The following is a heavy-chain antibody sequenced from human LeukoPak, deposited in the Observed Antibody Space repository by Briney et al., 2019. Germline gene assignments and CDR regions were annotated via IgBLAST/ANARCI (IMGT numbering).Heavy chain of an antibody. CDR2: IIPIFGTA. J-gene: IGHJ4*02. CDR1: GGTFSSYA. V-gene: IGHV1-69*05. CDR3: ARVTVTTTIEHY. D-gene: IGHD4-17*01. Sequence: ASVKVSCKASGGTFSSYAISWVRQAPGQGLEWMGGIIPIFGTANHAQKFQGRVTITTDESTSTAYMELSSLRSEDTAVYYCARVTVTTTIEHYWGQGTLVTVSS.